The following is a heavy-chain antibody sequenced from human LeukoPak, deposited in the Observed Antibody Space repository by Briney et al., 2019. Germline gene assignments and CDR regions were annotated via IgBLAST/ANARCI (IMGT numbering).Heavy chain of an antibody. CDR1: GFTFSSYW. Sequence: GGSLRLSCAASGFTFSSYWMHWVRQAPGKGLEWVSSISSSSSYIYYADSVKGRFTISRDNAKNSLYLQMNSLRAEDTAVYYCARDRCSGGSCYLNYGMDVWGQGTTVTVSS. V-gene: IGHV3-21*01. CDR2: ISSSSSYI. J-gene: IGHJ6*02. CDR3: ARDRCSGGSCYLNYGMDV. D-gene: IGHD2-15*01.